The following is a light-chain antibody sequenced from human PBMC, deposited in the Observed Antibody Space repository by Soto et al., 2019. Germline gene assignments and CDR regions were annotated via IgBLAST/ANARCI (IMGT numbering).Light chain of an antibody. Sequence: QSALTQPASVSGSPGQSITISCTGTSSDVGGYKYVSWYQQHPDKAPKLIIFEVSKRPSGAPDRFSGSKSGNTASLTVSGLQAEDEADYYCSSYAGSNNPLYVFGTGTKVTVL. CDR3: SSYAGSNNPLYV. CDR1: SSDVGGYKY. J-gene: IGLJ1*01. V-gene: IGLV2-8*01. CDR2: EVS.